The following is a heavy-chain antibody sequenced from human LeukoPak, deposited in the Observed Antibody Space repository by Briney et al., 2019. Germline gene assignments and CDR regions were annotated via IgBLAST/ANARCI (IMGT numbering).Heavy chain of an antibody. V-gene: IGHV4-4*07. J-gene: IGHJ3*02. CDR1: GGSISSYY. CDR2: IYSSGST. D-gene: IGHD3-22*01. Sequence: PSETLSLTCTVSGGSISSYYWSWIRQPAGKGLEWIGRIYSSGSTNYNPSLKSRVTMSVETSKNQFSLKLSSVTAADTAVYYCARQAYDTGYDAFDIWGQGTMVTVSP. CDR3: ARQAYDTGYDAFDI.